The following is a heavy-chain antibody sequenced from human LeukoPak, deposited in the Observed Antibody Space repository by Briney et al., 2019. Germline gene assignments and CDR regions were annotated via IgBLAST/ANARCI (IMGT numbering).Heavy chain of an antibody. D-gene: IGHD3-16*01. V-gene: IGHV3-21*01. CDR1: GFTFSSYS. Sequence: GGSLRLSCAASGFTFSSYSMNWVRQAPGKGLEWVSSISSSSSYIYYADSVKGRFTISRDNAKNSLYLQMNSLRAEDTAVYYCARVGSDGSHGFYYYYYGMDVWGQGTTVTVSS. J-gene: IGHJ6*02. CDR3: ARVGSDGSHGFYYYYYGMDV. CDR2: ISSSSSYI.